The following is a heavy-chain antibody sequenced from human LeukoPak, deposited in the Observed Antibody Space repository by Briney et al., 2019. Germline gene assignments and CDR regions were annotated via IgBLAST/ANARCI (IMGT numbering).Heavy chain of an antibody. J-gene: IGHJ4*02. Sequence: GESLKISCKGSGYSFTSYWIGWVRQMPGKGLEWMGIIYPGDSDTRYSPSFQGQVTISADKSISTAYLQWSSLKASDTAMYYCARLRGCSSTSCYAADYWGQGTLVTASS. CDR2: IYPGDSDT. CDR3: ARLRGCSSTSCYAADY. D-gene: IGHD2-2*01. CDR1: GYSFTSYW. V-gene: IGHV5-51*01.